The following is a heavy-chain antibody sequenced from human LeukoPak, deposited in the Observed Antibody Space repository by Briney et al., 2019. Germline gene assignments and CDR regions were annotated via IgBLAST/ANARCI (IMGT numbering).Heavy chain of an antibody. D-gene: IGHD5-24*01. J-gene: IGHJ4*02. CDR2: IYHSGST. V-gene: IGHV4-30-2*01. CDR3: ARDPGSLRDGPSGGYFDY. CDR1: GGSISSGGYS. Sequence: PSETLSLTCTVSGGSISSGGYSWSWIRQPPGKGLEWIGYIYHSGSTNYNPSLKSRVTISVDTSKTQFSLKLSSVTAADTAVYYCARDPGSLRDGPSGGYFDYWGQGTLVTVSS.